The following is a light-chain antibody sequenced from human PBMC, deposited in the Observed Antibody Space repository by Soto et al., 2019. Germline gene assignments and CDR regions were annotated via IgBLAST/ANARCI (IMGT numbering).Light chain of an antibody. J-gene: IGKJ3*01. CDR1: QSVSSSY. CDR3: QQYGSLFT. V-gene: IGKV3-20*01. Sequence: EIVLTQSPGTLCLSPGERATLSCRASQSVSSSYLAWYQQKPGQAPRLLIYGASSRATGIPDRFSGSGSGTDFTLTISRLEPEDFAVYYCQQYGSLFTFGPGTKVDI. CDR2: GAS.